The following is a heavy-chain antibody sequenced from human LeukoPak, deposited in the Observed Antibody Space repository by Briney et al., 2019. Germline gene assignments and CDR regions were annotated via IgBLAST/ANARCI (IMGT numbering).Heavy chain of an antibody. Sequence: GGSLRLSCAASGFIFSSYGMHWVRQAPGKGLEWVAVISYDGSNKYYADSVKGRFTISRDNSKNTLYLQMNSLRAEDTAVYYCAKSPYSYGYSYYYYYMDVWGKGTTVTVSS. J-gene: IGHJ6*03. D-gene: IGHD5-18*01. CDR2: ISYDGSNK. CDR1: GFIFSSYG. V-gene: IGHV3-30*18. CDR3: AKSPYSYGYSYYYYYMDV.